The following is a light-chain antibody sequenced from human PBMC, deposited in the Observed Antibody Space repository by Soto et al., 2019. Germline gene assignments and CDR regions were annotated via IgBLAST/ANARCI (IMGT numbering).Light chain of an antibody. Sequence: EMEMTQSPATLSVSAGQRSILSCRASQSVSNKLAWYQHKPGQAPRVLIYDASTRATGIPARFSGSGSGTEFTLTIRGLQSEDFAVYYCQQYNNWPRTFGQGTKVDI. CDR2: DAS. CDR1: QSVSNK. J-gene: IGKJ1*01. V-gene: IGKV3-15*01. CDR3: QQYNNWPRT.